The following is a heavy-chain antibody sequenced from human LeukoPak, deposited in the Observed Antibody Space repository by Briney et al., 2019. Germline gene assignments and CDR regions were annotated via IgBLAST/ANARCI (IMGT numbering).Heavy chain of an antibody. CDR2: IKQDGSEK. CDR1: GFTFRRYW. Sequence: GGSLRLSCAASGFTFRRYWMSWARQASGKGLEWVANIKQDGSEKYYVDSVKGRFTISKDNAKNSLYLQMNSLRAEDTAVYYCVGLGENYWGQGTLVTVSS. J-gene: IGHJ4*02. V-gene: IGHV3-7*02. CDR3: VGLGENY. D-gene: IGHD3-10*01.